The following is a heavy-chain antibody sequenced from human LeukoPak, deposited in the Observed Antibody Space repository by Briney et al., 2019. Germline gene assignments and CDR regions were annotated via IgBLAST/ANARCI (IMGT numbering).Heavy chain of an antibody. Sequence: NPGGSLRLSCAVSGFTFSAYSMNWVRQAPGKGLEWVSSITSGDFVYFADSLKGRFTISRDNAKSSLYLQMNSLRAEDTAVYYCARGGFNMVRGVIIPSNSYYYYMDIRGKGTTVTVSS. D-gene: IGHD3-10*01. J-gene: IGHJ6*03. CDR3: ARGGFNMVRGVIIPSNSYYYYMDI. CDR1: GFTFSAYS. CDR2: ITSGDFV. V-gene: IGHV3-21*01.